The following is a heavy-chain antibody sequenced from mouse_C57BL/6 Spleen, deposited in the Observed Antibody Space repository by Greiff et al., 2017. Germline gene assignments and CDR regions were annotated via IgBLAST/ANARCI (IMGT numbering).Heavy chain of an antibody. D-gene: IGHD2-3*01. Sequence: ESGPGLVKPSQSLSLTCSVTGYSITSGYYWNWIRQFPGNKLEWMGYISYDGSNNYNPSLKNRISITRDTSKNQFFLKLNSVTTEDTATYYCAMNYDGYYVGYWGQGTTLTVSS. V-gene: IGHV3-6*01. CDR2: ISYDGSN. J-gene: IGHJ2*01. CDR3: AMNYDGYYVGY. CDR1: GYSITSGYY.